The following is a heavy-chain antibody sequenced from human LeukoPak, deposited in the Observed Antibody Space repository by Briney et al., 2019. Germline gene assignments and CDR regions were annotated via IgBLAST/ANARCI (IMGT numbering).Heavy chain of an antibody. CDR2: ISSNGGGT. CDR3: AKHYGSGTYYNYLDY. J-gene: IGHJ4*02. Sequence: GGSLRLSCAASGFTFSTYAMIWVRRAPGKGLEWVSAISSNGGGTFYADSVKGQFTISRDNSQNTLYLQMNSLRAEDTAIYYCAKHYGSGTYYNYLDYWGQGTLVTVSS. D-gene: IGHD3-10*01. CDR1: GFTFSTYA. V-gene: IGHV3-23*01.